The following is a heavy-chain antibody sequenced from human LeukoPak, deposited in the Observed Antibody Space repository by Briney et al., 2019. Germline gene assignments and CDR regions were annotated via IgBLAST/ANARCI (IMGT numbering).Heavy chain of an antibody. J-gene: IGHJ4*02. D-gene: IGHD3-10*01. V-gene: IGHV4-34*01. CDR3: ARGRQRITMVRGVMKYFDY. CDR2: INHSGST. CDR1: GGSFSGYY. Sequence: SETLSLTCAVYGGSFSGYYWSWIRQPPGKGLEWIGEINHSGSTNYNPSLKSRVTISVDTSKNQFSLKLNSVTAADTAVYYCARGRQRITMVRGVMKYFDYWGQGTLVTVSS.